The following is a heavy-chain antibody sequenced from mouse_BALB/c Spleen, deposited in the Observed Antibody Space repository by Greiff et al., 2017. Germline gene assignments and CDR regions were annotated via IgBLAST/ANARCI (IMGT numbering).Heavy chain of an antibody. CDR3: ARDPGYRYGAWFAC. D-gene: IGHD2-14*01. CDR1: GFTFTDYY. CDR2: IRNKANGYTT. Sequence: EVKLVESGGGLVQPGGSLRLSCATSGFTFTDYYMSWVRQPPGKALEWLGFIRNKANGYTTEYSASVKGRFTISRDNSQSILYLQMNTLRAEDSATYYCARDPGYRYGAWFACWGQGTLVTVSA. J-gene: IGHJ3*01. V-gene: IGHV7-3*02.